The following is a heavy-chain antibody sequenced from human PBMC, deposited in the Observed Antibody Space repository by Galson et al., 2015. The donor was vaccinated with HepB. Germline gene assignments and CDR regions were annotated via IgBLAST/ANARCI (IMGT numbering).Heavy chain of an antibody. CDR1: GYSFTSYW. D-gene: IGHD2-2*01. CDR3: ARRYCSSTSCYRNWFDP. V-gene: IGHV5-10-1*01. CDR2: IDPSDTYT. J-gene: IGHJ5*02. Sequence: QSGAEVTKPGESLRISCKGSGYSFTSYWISWVRQMPGKGLEWMGRIDPSDTYTNYSPSFQGHVTISADKSISTAYLQWSSLKASDTAMYYCARRYCSSTSCYRNWFDPWGQGTLVTVSS.